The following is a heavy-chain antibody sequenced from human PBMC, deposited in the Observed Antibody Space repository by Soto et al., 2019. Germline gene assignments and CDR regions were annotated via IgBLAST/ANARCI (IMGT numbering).Heavy chain of an antibody. CDR3: ARGISYRWVY. Sequence: PSETLSLTCAVYGGSFSGYYWSWIRQPPGKGLEWIGEINHSGITNYIQSLKSRVAMSVDKSNNQVSLELTSVAAADTAVYYCARGISYRWVYWGQGTLVTVSA. D-gene: IGHD3-16*02. J-gene: IGHJ4*02. CDR1: GGSFSGYY. V-gene: IGHV4-34*01. CDR2: INHSGIT.